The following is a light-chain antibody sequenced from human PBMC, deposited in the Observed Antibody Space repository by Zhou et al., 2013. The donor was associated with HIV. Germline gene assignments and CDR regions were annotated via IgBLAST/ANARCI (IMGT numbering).Light chain of an antibody. CDR3: LQAKNFPLT. CDR1: QDIASW. V-gene: IGKV1-12*01. CDR2: GAS. J-gene: IGKJ4*01. Sequence: DIQMTQSPSSVSASVGDRVTITCRASQDIASWLAWYQQKPGKAPNLLIYGASSLHRGVPSRFSGSESGTEFTLTISSLQPEDSATYCCLQAKNFPLTFGGGTKVEIK.